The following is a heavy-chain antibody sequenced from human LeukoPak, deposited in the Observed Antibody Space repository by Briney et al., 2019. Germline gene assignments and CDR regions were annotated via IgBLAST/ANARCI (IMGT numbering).Heavy chain of an antibody. CDR1: GFTFDDYA. D-gene: IGHD2-8*01. V-gene: IGHV3-9*01. CDR3: ARAAMVYAAPDY. J-gene: IGHJ4*02. CDR2: ISWNSGSI. Sequence: GGSLRLSCAASGFTFDDYAMHWVRQAPGKGLEWVSGISWNSGSIGYADSVKGRFTISRDNAKNSLYLQMNSLRAEDTAVYYCARAAMVYAAPDYWGQGTLVTVSS.